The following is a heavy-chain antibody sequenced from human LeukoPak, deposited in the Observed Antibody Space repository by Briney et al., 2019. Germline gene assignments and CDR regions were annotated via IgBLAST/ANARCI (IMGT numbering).Heavy chain of an antibody. Sequence: GGSLRLSCAASGFTLSSYSMTWVRQAPGKGLEWVSSISSSTSYIYYADSVKGRFTISRDNAKKSLYPQMNSLRAEDTAVYYCAKGRHYGSGSYYYFGYWGQGTLVTVSS. CDR3: AKGRHYGSGSYYYFGY. D-gene: IGHD3-10*01. V-gene: IGHV3-21*01. CDR2: ISSSTSYI. CDR1: GFTLSSYS. J-gene: IGHJ4*02.